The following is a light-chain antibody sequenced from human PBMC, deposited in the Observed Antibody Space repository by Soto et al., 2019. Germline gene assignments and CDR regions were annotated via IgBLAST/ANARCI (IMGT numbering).Light chain of an antibody. Sequence: EIVLTHSPGTLSLCPGEIATLSCRASQSVSSSYLAWYQQKPGQAPRLLIYGASSRANGIPDRFSGSGSGTDFTLTISRLEPEDFAVYYSQQYLSSPWAFGQGTKVDIK. CDR2: GAS. CDR1: QSVSSSY. J-gene: IGKJ1*01. V-gene: IGKV3-20*01. CDR3: QQYLSSPWA.